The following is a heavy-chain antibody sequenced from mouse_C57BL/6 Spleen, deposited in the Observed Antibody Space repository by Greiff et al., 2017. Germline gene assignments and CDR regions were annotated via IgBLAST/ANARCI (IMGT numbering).Heavy chain of an antibody. CDR3: ASDTTVPSAY. CDR1: GYAFSSYW. V-gene: IGHV1-80*01. D-gene: IGHD1-1*01. J-gene: IGHJ3*01. CDR2: IYPGDGDT. Sequence: VQLKESGAELVKPGASVKISCKASGYAFSSYWMNWVKQRPGKGLEWIGQIYPGDGDTNYNGKFKGKATLTADKSSSTAYMQLSSLTSEDSAVSFCASDTTVPSAYWGQGTLVTVSA.